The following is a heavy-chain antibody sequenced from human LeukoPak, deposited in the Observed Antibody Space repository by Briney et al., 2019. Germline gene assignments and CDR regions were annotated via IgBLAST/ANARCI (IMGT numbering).Heavy chain of an antibody. J-gene: IGHJ3*02. V-gene: IGHV3-21*01. CDR3: ARDSEDIVVVYAFDI. D-gene: IGHD2-2*01. CDR1: GFTFSSYS. CDR2: ISSSSSYI. Sequence: PGGSLRLSCAASGFTFSSYSMNWVRQAPGKGLEWVSSISSSSSYIYYADSVKGRFTISRDNAKNSLYLQMNSLRAEDTAVYYCARDSEDIVVVYAFDIWGQGTMVTVSS.